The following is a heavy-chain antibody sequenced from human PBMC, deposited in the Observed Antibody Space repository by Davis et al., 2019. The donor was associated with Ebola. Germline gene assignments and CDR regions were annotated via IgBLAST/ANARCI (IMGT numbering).Heavy chain of an antibody. J-gene: IGHJ4*02. CDR3: AREVEGFFDY. V-gene: IGHV1-18*01. CDR2: ISAYNGNT. Sequence: ASVKVSCKASGYTFTSYDINWVRQATGQGLEWMGWISAYNGNTNYAQKLQGRVTMTTDTSTSTAYMELRSLRSDDTAVYYCAREVEGFFDYWGQGTLVTVSS. CDR1: GYTFTSYD. D-gene: IGHD5-24*01.